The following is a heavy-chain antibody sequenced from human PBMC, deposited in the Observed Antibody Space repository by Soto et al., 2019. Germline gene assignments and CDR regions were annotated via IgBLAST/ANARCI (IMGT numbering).Heavy chain of an antibody. D-gene: IGHD3-10*01. Sequence: QGQLVESGGGLVKPGGSLRLSCTASGFTFTDHYMTWIRQAPGKGLECVSYINSGGSTIYYADSVRGRFTISRDNAKNSVYIQMSSLRAEDTAIYYCARDIRGANWGQGTLGIVS. CDR1: GFTFTDHY. J-gene: IGHJ4*02. V-gene: IGHV3-11*01. CDR2: INSGGSTI. CDR3: ARDIRGAN.